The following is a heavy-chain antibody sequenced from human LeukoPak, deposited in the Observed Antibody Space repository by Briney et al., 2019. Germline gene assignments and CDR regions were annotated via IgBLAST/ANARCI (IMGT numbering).Heavy chain of an antibody. Sequence: ASVKVSCKASGYTFTGYYMHWVRQAPGQGLEWMGWINPNSGGTNYAQKFQGRVTMTRDTSISTAYMELRSLRSDDTAVYYCARDPPGIAVGDYWGQGTLVTVSS. V-gene: IGHV1-2*02. CDR3: ARDPPGIAVGDY. CDR1: GYTFTGYY. CDR2: INPNSGGT. J-gene: IGHJ4*02. D-gene: IGHD6-19*01.